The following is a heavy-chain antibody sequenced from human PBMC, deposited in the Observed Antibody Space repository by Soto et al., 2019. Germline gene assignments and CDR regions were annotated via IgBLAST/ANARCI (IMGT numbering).Heavy chain of an antibody. Sequence: QVQLVQSGAVVKKPGASVKVSCKASGYTFTSYGISWVRQAPGQGLEWRGWISAYNGNTKYTQKIQRRVTMTTHTSTSTAYMEVRSLRSDDTAVYSCARDLAVGLVDYWGQGTLVTVSS. J-gene: IGHJ4*02. D-gene: IGHD6-19*01. CDR3: ARDLAVGLVDY. V-gene: IGHV1-18*01. CDR1: GYTFTSYG. CDR2: ISAYNGNT.